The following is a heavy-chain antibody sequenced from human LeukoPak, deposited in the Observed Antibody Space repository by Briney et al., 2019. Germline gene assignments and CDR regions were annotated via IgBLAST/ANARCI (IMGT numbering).Heavy chain of an antibody. V-gene: IGHV4-34*01. CDR2: INHSGST. D-gene: IGHD5-24*01. J-gene: IGHJ4*02. CDR1: GGSFSSYY. Sequence: PSETLSLTRAVYGGSFSSYYWSWIRQPPGKGLEWIGEINHSGSTNYNPSLKSRVTISVDTSKNQFSLKLSSVTAADTAVYYCAGGGRWLQLLEYWGQGTLVTVSS. CDR3: AGGGRWLQLLEY.